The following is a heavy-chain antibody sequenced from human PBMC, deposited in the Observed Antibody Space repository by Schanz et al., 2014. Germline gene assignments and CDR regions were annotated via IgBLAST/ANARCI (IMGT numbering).Heavy chain of an antibody. CDR3: ARLEGCSGGSCYSLDL. CDR2: LYYSGRT. Sequence: QLQLQESGPGLVKPSETLSLTCTVSGASISSTRHYWGWVRQAPGKGRGGLGSLYYSGRTNNNPSLRSRVTMSVDTSKNQFSLRLSSVTAADTAVYYCARLEGCSGGSCYSLDLWGQGTLVTVSS. CDR1: GASISSTRHY. J-gene: IGHJ4*02. V-gene: IGHV4-39*01. D-gene: IGHD2-15*01.